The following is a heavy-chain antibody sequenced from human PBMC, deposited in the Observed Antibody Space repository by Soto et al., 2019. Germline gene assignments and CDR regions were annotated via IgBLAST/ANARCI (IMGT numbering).Heavy chain of an antibody. Sequence: QVQLVQSGAEVKKPGSSVKVSCKASGGSFNSYTFSWVRQAPGQGPEWMGRIIPVLGVANYAQTFQGRVTSTADKSTRTVYMDLNSLRSEDTAVYYCARGAVAAGGTLGSWGQGTLVTVSS. J-gene: IGHJ4*02. CDR1: GGSFNSYT. D-gene: IGHD6-13*01. CDR2: IIPVLGVA. V-gene: IGHV1-69*02. CDR3: ARGAVAAGGTLGS.